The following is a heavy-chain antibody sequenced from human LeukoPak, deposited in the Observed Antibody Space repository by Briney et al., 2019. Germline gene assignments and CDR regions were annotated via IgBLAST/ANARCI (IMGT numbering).Heavy chain of an antibody. Sequence: GGSLRLSCAASGFTFSSYSMNWVRQAPGKGLEWVSSISSSSSYIYYADSVKGRFTISKDNAKNSLYLQMNSLRAEDTAVYYCARDGTPVTTDYWGQGTLVTVSS. V-gene: IGHV3-21*01. CDR1: GFTFSSYS. CDR3: ARDGTPVTTDY. D-gene: IGHD4-17*01. CDR2: ISSSSSYI. J-gene: IGHJ4*02.